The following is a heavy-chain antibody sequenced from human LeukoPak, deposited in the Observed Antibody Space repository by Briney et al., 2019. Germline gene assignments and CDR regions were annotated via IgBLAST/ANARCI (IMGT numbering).Heavy chain of an antibody. V-gene: IGHV1-69*05. CDR3: ARDRAQLNSFDY. Sequence: SVKVSCKASGYTFTGYYMHLVRQAPGQGLEWMGRIIPIFGTANYAQKFQGRVTITTDESTSTAYMELSSLRSEDTAVYYCARDRAQLNSFDYWGQGPLVTVSS. CDR2: IIPIFGTA. CDR1: GYTFTGYY. J-gene: IGHJ4*02. D-gene: IGHD5-18*01.